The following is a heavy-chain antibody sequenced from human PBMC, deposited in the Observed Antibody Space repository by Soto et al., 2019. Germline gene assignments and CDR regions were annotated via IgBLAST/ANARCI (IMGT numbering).Heavy chain of an antibody. V-gene: IGHV1-18*01. D-gene: IGHD2-21*02. CDR2: INVYNGDR. Sequence: QVQVVQSGPELKKPAASVKVACKAQGYIFTKYGIGWVRQAPGHGLEWMGLINVYNGDRKVAQKSQDRVSMPTDTPTDTADMELKSLRSGDTAVYYCARLQLGGDSMLNWFDPWGQVTLVTVSS. CDR1: GYIFTKYG. J-gene: IGHJ5*02. CDR3: ARLQLGGDSMLNWFDP.